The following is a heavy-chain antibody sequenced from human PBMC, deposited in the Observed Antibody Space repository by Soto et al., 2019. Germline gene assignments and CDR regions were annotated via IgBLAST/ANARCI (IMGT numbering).Heavy chain of an antibody. CDR2: IYYSGST. Sequence: TSETLSLTCTVSGGSISSGGYYWSWIRQHPGKGLEWIGYIYYSGSTYYNPSLKSRVTISVDTSKNQFSLKLSSVTAADTAVYYCATYRPRDYGDYGFDYWGQGTLVTVSS. V-gene: IGHV4-31*03. CDR1: GGSISSGGYY. D-gene: IGHD4-17*01. J-gene: IGHJ4*02. CDR3: ATYRPRDYGDYGFDY.